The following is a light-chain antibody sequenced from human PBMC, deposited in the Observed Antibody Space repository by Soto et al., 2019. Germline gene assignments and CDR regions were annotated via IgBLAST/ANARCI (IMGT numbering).Light chain of an antibody. CDR3: NSYATGNTRV. CDR1: SSDIGDYDY. CDR2: EVS. V-gene: IGLV2-14*01. J-gene: IGLJ1*01. Sequence: QSALTQPASVSGSPGQSITISCTGSSSDIGDYDYVSWYQRHPGKAPKVLISEVSNRPSGVSNRFSGSKSGNTASLTISGLQAEDEADYYCNSYATGNTRVFGTGTKVTVL.